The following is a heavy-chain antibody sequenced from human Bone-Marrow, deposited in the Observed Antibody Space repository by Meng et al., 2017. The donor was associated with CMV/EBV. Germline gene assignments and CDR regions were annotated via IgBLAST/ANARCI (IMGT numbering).Heavy chain of an antibody. CDR3: ARDLGFGGFFGY. Sequence: TCAVSGGCISGTNRWSWGRQSAGKGLEWVGEISHSGSTNYNPYLESRVTIAVDKSKDQFSLKLTSVTAADTAVYFCARDLGFGGFFGYWGQGTLVTVSS. J-gene: IGHJ4*02. V-gene: IGHV4-4*01. CDR1: GGCISGTNR. CDR2: ISHSGST. D-gene: IGHD3-10*01.